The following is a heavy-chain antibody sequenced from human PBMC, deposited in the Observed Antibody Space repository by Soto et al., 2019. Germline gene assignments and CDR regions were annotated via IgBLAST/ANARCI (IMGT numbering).Heavy chain of an antibody. V-gene: IGHV4-38-2*02. D-gene: IGHD3-22*01. CDR1: GYSISSGYY. CDR2: IYHSGKT. CDR3: ARDKRVTMIGDRFDP. J-gene: IGHJ5*02. Sequence: PSETLSLTCVVSGYSISSGYYWAWVRQPPGKELEWIGSIYHSGKTYYKPSLRSRVTVSVDTSKNQFSMKLISVTAADTAVYYCARDKRVTMIGDRFDPWGQGTLVTVSS.